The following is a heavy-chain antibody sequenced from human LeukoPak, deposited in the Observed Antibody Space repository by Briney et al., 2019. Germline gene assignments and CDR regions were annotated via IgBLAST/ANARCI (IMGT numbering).Heavy chain of an antibody. CDR3: ARDGYSYGYTFDY. CDR1: GGSISSYY. CDR2: IYYSGGT. D-gene: IGHD5-18*01. Sequence: SETLSLTCTVSGGSISSYYWSWIRQPPGKGLEWIGYIYYSGGTNYNPSLKSRVTISVDTSKNQFSLKLSSVTAADTAVYYCARDGYSYGYTFDYWGQGTLVTVSS. V-gene: IGHV4-59*01. J-gene: IGHJ4*02.